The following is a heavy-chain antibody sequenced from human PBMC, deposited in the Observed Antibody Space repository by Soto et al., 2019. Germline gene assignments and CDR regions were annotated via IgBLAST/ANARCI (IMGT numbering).Heavy chain of an antibody. CDR3: AISVFP. CDR1: GGSISSGGYY. Sequence: QVQLQESGPGLVKPSQTLSLTCTVSGGSISSGGYYWSWIRQHPGKGLEWIGHIYYSGSSYYNPAPNSRVTIAIDTSTNHFSLKLTSVTAADTAVFYCAISVFPWGPATLVTVSS. V-gene: IGHV4-31*03. CDR2: IYYSGSS. J-gene: IGHJ5*02.